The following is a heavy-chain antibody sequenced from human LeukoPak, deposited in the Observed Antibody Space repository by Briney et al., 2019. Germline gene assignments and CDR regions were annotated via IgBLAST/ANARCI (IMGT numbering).Heavy chain of an antibody. J-gene: IGHJ4*02. Sequence: GESLKISCEGSGYNFTNYWISWVRQMPGKGLEWMGTIDPSDSYNNYSPSFQGHVTISADKSISTAYLQWSSLKASDTAMYYCARAYSRSRFDYWGQGTLVTVSS. CDR2: IDPSDSYN. CDR3: ARAYSRSRFDY. V-gene: IGHV5-10-1*01. D-gene: IGHD6-6*01. CDR1: GYNFTNYW.